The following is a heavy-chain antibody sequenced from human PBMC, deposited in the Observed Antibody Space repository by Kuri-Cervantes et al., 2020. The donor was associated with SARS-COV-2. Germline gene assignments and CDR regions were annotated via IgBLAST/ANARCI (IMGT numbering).Heavy chain of an antibody. CDR1: GYTFTGYY. V-gene: IGHV1-2*02. CDR3: ARGGLGITIFGVVTNSNYYYYYMDV. Sequence: GGSLRLSCKASGYTFTGYYMHWVRQAPGQGLEWMGWINPNSGGTNYAQKFQGRVTMTRDTSISTAYMELSRLRSDDTAVYYCARGGLGITIFGVVTNSNYYYYYMDVWGKGTTVTVSS. D-gene: IGHD3-3*01. CDR2: INPNSGGT. J-gene: IGHJ6*03.